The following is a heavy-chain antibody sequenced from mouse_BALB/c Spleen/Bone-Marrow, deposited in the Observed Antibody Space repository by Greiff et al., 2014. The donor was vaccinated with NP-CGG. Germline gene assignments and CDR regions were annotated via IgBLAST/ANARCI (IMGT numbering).Heavy chain of an antibody. Sequence: EVQLVESGGGLVKPGGSLKLSCAASGFTFSSYAMSWVRQTPEKRLEWVATISSGGSYTYYADSVKGRFTISRDTAKNTLYLQMSRLRSEDTAFYYCARQDYYGSSPHWYFDVWGAGTTVTVSS. V-gene: IGHV5-9-3*01. CDR1: GFTFSSYA. CDR2: ISSGGSYT. D-gene: IGHD1-1*01. J-gene: IGHJ1*01. CDR3: ARQDYYGSSPHWYFDV.